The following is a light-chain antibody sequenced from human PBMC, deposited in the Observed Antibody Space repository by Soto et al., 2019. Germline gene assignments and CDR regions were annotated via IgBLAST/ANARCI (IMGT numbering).Light chain of an antibody. V-gene: IGKV1-9*01. CDR2: TAS. J-gene: IGKJ1*01. CDR3: QHIKTYPQT. Sequence: DFQLTQSPSFLSASIGDRVTITCRASQAISNYLAWYQQKPGKAPKLLIYTASTLQSGIPSRFSGSGSGTEFTLTISSLQPEDFATYYCQHIKTYPQTFGQGTKVEIK. CDR1: QAISNY.